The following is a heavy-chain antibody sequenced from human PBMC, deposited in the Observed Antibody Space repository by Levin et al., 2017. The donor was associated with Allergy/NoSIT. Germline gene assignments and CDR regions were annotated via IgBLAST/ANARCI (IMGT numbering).Heavy chain of an antibody. V-gene: IGHV3-30*18. Sequence: GGSLRLSCAASGFTFSSYGMHWVRQAPGKGLEWVAVISYDGSNKYYADSVKGRFTISRDNSKNTLYLQMNSLRAEDTAVYYCANRGPGDAFDIWGQGTMVTVSS. CDR1: GFTFSSYG. J-gene: IGHJ3*02. CDR3: ANRGPGDAFDI. CDR2: ISYDGSNK. D-gene: IGHD3-10*01.